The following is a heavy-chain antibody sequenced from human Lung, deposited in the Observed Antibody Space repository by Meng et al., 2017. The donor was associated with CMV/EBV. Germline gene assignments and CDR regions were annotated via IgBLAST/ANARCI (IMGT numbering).Heavy chain of an antibody. CDR2: IYQDGNEK. V-gene: IGHV3-7*01. CDR3: AKDQFDY. CDR1: GFSFSTSW. Sequence: GGSLRLSCAASGFSFSTSWMSWVRRAPGKGLEWVANIYQDGNEKYYVESVRGRFTISRANAKNSLYLQMNSLRAEDTAVYFCAKDQFDYWGQGKLVTGAS. J-gene: IGHJ4*02.